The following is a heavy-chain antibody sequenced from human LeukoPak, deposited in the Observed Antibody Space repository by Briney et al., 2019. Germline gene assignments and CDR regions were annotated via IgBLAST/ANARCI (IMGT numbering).Heavy chain of an antibody. V-gene: IGHV1-69*01. CDR1: GGTFSSYA. J-gene: IGHJ4*02. D-gene: IGHD5-18*01. Sequence: ASVKVSCKASGGTFSSYAISWVRQAPGQGLEWMGGIIPIFGTANYAQKFQGRVTITADESTSTAYMELSSLRSEDTAVYYCARAGYSYVEVFSGEQAFDYWGQGTLVTVSS. CDR2: IIPIFGTA. CDR3: ARAGYSYVEVFSGEQAFDY.